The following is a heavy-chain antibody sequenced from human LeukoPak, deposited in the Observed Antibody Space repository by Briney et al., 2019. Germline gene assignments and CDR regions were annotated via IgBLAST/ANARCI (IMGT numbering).Heavy chain of an antibody. Sequence: GGSLRLSCAASGFTFSSYEMNWVRQAPGKGLEWVSYISSSGSTIYYADSVQGRLTISRDNAKNSLYLQMNSLRAEDTAVYYCARANKDYDILTGYYQLSYYFDYWGQGTLVTVSS. CDR2: ISSSGSTI. J-gene: IGHJ4*02. V-gene: IGHV3-48*03. D-gene: IGHD3-9*01. CDR1: GFTFSSYE. CDR3: ARANKDYDILTGYYQLSYYFDY.